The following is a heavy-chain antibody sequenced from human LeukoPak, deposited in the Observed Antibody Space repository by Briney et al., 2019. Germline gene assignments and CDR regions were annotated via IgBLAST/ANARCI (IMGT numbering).Heavy chain of an antibody. D-gene: IGHD6-13*01. J-gene: IGHJ6*03. CDR1: GYSLTSYW. V-gene: IGHV5-51*01. Sequence: GESLKISCKGSGYSLTSYWIGWVRQMPGKGLEWMGIIYPGDSDTRYSPPFQGQVTISADKSISTAYLQWSSLKASDTAMYYCARPRIAAAGNVYYMDVWGKGTTVTVSS. CDR2: IYPGDSDT. CDR3: ARPRIAAAGNVYYMDV.